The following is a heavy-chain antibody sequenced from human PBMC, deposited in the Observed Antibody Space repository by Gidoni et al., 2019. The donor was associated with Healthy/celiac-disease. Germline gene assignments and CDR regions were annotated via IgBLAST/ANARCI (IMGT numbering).Heavy chain of an antibody. Sequence: EVQLVESGGGLVQPGRSLRLSCTASGFTFGAYAMSWFRQAPGKGLEWVGFIRSKAYGGTTEYAASVKGRFTISRDDSKSIAYLQMNSLKTEDTAVYYCTNVASPLGYCSGGSCFDYWGQGTLVTVSS. CDR3: TNVASPLGYCSGGSCFDY. D-gene: IGHD2-15*01. J-gene: IGHJ4*02. CDR1: GFTFGAYA. CDR2: IRSKAYGGTT. V-gene: IGHV3-49*03.